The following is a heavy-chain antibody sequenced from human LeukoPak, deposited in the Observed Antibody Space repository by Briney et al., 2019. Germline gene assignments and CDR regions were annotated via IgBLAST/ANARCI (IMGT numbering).Heavy chain of an antibody. Sequence: GGSLRLSCAASGFTFSSYSMNWVRQAPGKGLEWVSSISIRSSYIYYAGSVKGRFTISRDNAKNSLYLQMNSLRAEDTAVYYCARRYCSDTSCYGDAFDIWAQGTVVTVSS. CDR2: ISIRSSYI. CDR1: GFTFSSYS. D-gene: IGHD2-2*01. CDR3: ARRYCSDTSCYGDAFDI. V-gene: IGHV3-21*01. J-gene: IGHJ3*02.